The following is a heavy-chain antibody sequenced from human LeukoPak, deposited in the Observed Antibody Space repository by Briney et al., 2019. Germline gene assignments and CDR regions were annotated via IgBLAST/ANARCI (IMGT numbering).Heavy chain of an antibody. D-gene: IGHD6-13*01. CDR3: VRGRRSYSSSSHRAFDP. Sequence: SETLSLTCIVSGGSISSGDYYWSWIRQPPGKGLEWIGYIYYSGSTYYNSSLKSRVTISVDTSKNQFSLKLSSVTAADTAVYYCVRGRRSYSSSSHRAFDPWGQGTLVTVSS. CDR2: IYYSGST. J-gene: IGHJ5*02. CDR1: GGSISSGDYY. V-gene: IGHV4-30-4*01.